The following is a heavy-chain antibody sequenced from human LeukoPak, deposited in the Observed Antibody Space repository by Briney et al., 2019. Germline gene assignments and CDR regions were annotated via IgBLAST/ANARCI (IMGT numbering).Heavy chain of an antibody. D-gene: IGHD1-26*01. J-gene: IGHJ4*02. CDR1: GYTFTSYD. V-gene: IGHV1-8*02. Sequence: ASVKVSCKASGYTFTSYDINWVRQATGQGLEWMGWMNPNSGNTGYAQKLQGRVTMTTDTSTSTAYMELRSLRSDDTAVYYCARAVVGAAVDYWGQGTLVTVSS. CDR2: MNPNSGNT. CDR3: ARAVVGAAVDY.